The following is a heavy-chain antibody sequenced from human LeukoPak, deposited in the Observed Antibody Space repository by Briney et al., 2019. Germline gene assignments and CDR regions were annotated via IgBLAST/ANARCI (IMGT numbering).Heavy chain of an antibody. D-gene: IGHD1-1*01. CDR2: IFQRGYS. V-gene: IGHV4-38-2*01. CDR3: AGDKETTGNGRPNWFDP. CDR1: GYSISSGYY. Sequence: SETLSLTCAVSGYSISSGYYWGWIRQPPGKGLQWIGSIFQRGYSYYNPSLKSRVTISVDTSRNQFSLKLSSVTAADTAVYYCAGDKETTGNGRPNWFDPWGQATLVTVSS. J-gene: IGHJ5*02.